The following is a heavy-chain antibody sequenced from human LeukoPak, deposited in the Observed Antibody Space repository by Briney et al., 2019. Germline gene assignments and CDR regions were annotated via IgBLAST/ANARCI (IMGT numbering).Heavy chain of an antibody. D-gene: IGHD2-8*01. CDR2: XNPNXXXX. CDR1: GYTFTGXY. CDR3: ARDSGGRGGYCTNGLCYSRFFDY. V-gene: IGHV1-2*02. J-gene: IGHJ4*02. Sequence: ASVKVSCKASGYTFTGXYXXXVRXXXXQGXXWXGXXNPNXXXXXYAQKFQGRVTMTRETSISTAYMELSRLRSDDTAVYYCARDSGGRGGYCTNGLCYSRFFDYWGQGTLVTVSS.